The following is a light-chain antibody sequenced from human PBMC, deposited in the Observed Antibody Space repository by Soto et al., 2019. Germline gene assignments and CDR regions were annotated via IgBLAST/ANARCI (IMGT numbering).Light chain of an antibody. J-gene: IGKJ1*01. Sequence: DIQLTQSPSFLSASLGDRVTITCRASQGISSYLGWYQQKPGKAPKLLIYDASNLETGVPSRFSGSGSGTDFTFTISSLKNEDIATYYCQQYDNLPWTFGQGTKVDIK. CDR2: DAS. CDR1: QGISSY. V-gene: IGKV1-33*01. CDR3: QQYDNLPWT.